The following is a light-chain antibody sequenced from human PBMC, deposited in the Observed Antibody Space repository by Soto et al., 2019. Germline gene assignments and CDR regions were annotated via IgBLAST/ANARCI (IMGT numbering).Light chain of an antibody. Sequence: DIVMTQSPDSLAVSLGERATINCRSSQTVLYSSNNRDYLAWYQQKPGQPPKLLIYWASARESGVPDRFSGSGSGTDFTLTISSLQDEDVAVYYCHQYYDSPLTLRGGTKVDIK. CDR2: WAS. CDR3: HQYYDSPLT. CDR1: QTVLYSSNNRDY. J-gene: IGKJ4*01. V-gene: IGKV4-1*01.